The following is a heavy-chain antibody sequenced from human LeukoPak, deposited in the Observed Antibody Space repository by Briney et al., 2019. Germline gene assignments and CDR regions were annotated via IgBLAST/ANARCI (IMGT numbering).Heavy chain of an antibody. D-gene: IGHD2-2*01. CDR3: AREEGYCSSTSCLPDY. CDR1: GYTFTGYY. J-gene: IGHJ4*02. Sequence: ASVKVSFKASGYTFTGYYMHWVRQAPGQGLEWMGWINPNSGGTNYAQKFQGRVTMTRDTSISTAYMELSRLRSDDTAVYYCAREEGYCSSTSCLPDYWGQGTLVTVSS. CDR2: INPNSGGT. V-gene: IGHV1-2*02.